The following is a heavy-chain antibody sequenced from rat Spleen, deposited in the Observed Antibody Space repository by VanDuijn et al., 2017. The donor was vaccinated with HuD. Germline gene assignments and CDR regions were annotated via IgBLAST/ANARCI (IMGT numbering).Heavy chain of an antibody. J-gene: IGHJ2*01. V-gene: IGHV5-19*01. CDR1: GFSFSNYG. Sequence: EVQLVESGGGLVQPGRSLKLSCTASGFSFSNYGMYWIHQTPTKGLEWVASISPSGGSSYYRDSVMGRFTISRDNRKSTLYLQMDSLRSEDTATYYCTTDRPGALMEAWGQGVMVTVSS. CDR3: TTDRPGALMEA. D-gene: IGHD1-3*01. CDR2: ISPSGGSS.